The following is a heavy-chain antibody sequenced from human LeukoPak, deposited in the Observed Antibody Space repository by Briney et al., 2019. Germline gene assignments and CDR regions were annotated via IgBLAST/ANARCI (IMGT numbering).Heavy chain of an antibody. J-gene: IGHJ4*02. V-gene: IGHV3-23*01. CDR1: GFTFSNYA. Sequence: PGGSLRLSCVASGFTFSNYAMSWVRQAPGKGLQWVSAISAGGDKIHYAGSVKGRFTISRDNSRNTLYVQTSSLKADDTAVYYCVKNVGGNEGAYWGQGTLVTVSS. CDR2: ISAGGDKI. D-gene: IGHD1-1*01. CDR3: VKNVGGNEGAY.